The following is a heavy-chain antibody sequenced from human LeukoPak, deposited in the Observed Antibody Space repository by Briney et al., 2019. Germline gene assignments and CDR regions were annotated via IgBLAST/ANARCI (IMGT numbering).Heavy chain of an antibody. J-gene: IGHJ4*02. CDR1: GFAFGSEA. V-gene: IGHV3-74*01. Sequence: GGSLRLSCAVSGFAFGSEAMSWVRQSPARGLEWVSRINTDGSSTSYADSVKGRFTISRDNAKNTLYLQMNSLRAEDTAVYYCASEGSVYKYSSDYWGQGTLVTVSS. CDR2: INTDGSST. CDR3: ASEGSVYKYSSDY. D-gene: IGHD6-6*01.